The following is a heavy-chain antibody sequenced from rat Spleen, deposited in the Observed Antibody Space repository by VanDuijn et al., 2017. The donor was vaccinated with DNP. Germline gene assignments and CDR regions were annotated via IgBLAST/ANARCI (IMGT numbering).Heavy chain of an antibody. Sequence: EVQLQESGPGLVKPSQSLSLTCSVTGYSITSNYWGWIRKFPGNKMEWIGHISYSGSTSYNPSLKSRISITRDTSKNQFFLQLISVTTEDTATYYCARYYGTYYGYNYYFDYWGQGVRVTVSS. J-gene: IGHJ2*01. CDR3: ARYYGTYYGYNYYFDY. D-gene: IGHD1-9*01. CDR1: GYSITSNY. CDR2: ISYSGST. V-gene: IGHV3-1*01.